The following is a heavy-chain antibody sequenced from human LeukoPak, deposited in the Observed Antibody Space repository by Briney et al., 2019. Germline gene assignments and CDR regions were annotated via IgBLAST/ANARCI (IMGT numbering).Heavy chain of an antibody. CDR3: AKGRRYSYGTGDY. V-gene: IGHV3-33*06. J-gene: IGHJ4*02. Sequence: SCKASGGTFSSYAISWVRQAPRKGLEWVAVIWYDGSNKYYADSVKGRFTISRDNSKNTLYLQMNSLRAEDTAVYYCAKGRRYSYGTGDYWGQGTLVTVSS. D-gene: IGHD5-18*01. CDR2: IWYDGSNK. CDR1: GGTFSSYA.